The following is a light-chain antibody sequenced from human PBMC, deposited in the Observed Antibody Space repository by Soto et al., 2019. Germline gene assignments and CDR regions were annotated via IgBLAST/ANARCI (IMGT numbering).Light chain of an antibody. V-gene: IGKV3-20*01. CDR1: RSVSNY. J-gene: IGKJ1*01. Sequence: EIVMTQSPATLSVSPGERATLSCRASRSVSNYLAWYQQKPGQAPRLLIYGASNRATGIPDRFSGSGSGTDFTLTISGLEPEDFAVYYCQQYGSSGTFGQGTKVDIK. CDR2: GAS. CDR3: QQYGSSGT.